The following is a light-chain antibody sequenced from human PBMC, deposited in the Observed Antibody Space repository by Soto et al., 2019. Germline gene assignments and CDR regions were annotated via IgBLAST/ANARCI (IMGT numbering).Light chain of an antibody. CDR1: SSDIGSYNL. CDR3: CSYAGQTIAVL. J-gene: IGLJ2*01. Sequence: QSALTQPASVSGSPGQSITISCTGTSSDIGSYNLVSWYQQHPGKAPKLIIFEGTKRPSGVSYRFSGAKSGNTASLTISGLQAEDEADYYCCSYAGQTIAVLFGGGTKLTVL. CDR2: EGT. V-gene: IGLV2-23*01.